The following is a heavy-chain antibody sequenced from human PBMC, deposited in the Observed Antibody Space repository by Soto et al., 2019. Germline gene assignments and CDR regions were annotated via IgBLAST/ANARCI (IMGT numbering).Heavy chain of an antibody. J-gene: IGHJ4*02. D-gene: IGHD4-4*01. CDR1: GGTISSYD. CDR2: IYYSGST. Sequence: PSGTLSLSCAVSGGTISSYDGSWIRQPPGKGLEWIGYIYYSGSTNYNPSLKSRVTISVDTSKNQFSLKLSSVTAADTAVYYCARGWGTVTHFDYWGQGTLVTVSS. CDR3: ARGWGTVTHFDY. V-gene: IGHV4-59*07.